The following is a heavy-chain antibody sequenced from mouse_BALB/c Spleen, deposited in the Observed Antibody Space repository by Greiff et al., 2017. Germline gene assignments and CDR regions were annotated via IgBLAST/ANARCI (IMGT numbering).Heavy chain of an antibody. J-gene: IGHJ4*01. V-gene: IGHV1-7*01. D-gene: IGHD2-14*01. Sequence: VKLLESGAELAKPGASVKMSCKASGYTFTSYWMHWVKQRPGQGLEWIGYINPSTGYTEYNQKFKDKATLTADKSSSTAYMQLSSLTSEDSAVYYCAREVSYAMDYWGQGTSVTVSS. CDR3: AREVSYAMDY. CDR2: INPSTGYT. CDR1: GYTFTSYW.